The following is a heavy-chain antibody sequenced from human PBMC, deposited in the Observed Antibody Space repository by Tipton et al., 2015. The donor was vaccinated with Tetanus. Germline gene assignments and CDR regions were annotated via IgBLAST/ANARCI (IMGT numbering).Heavy chain of an antibody. CDR1: GGSVRSGDYS. CDR3: AKQADNWFDP. J-gene: IGHJ5*02. Sequence: TLSLTCTVSGGSVRSGDYSWNWIRQPPGKGLEWLGSIYYSGSSYYNPSLESRVTISLDTSKNRFSLRLTSVTAADTAIYYCAKQADNWFDPWGQGTLVTVSS. V-gene: IGHV4-30-2*03. CDR2: IYYSGSS.